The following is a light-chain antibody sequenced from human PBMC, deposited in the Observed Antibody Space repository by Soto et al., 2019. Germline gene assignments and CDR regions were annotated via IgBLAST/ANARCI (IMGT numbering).Light chain of an antibody. CDR3: QHRMNWPLT. CDR2: DAS. V-gene: IGKV3-11*01. J-gene: IGKJ5*01. CDR1: QTISSY. Sequence: IVLTQSPATLSLSPGERATLSCRASQTISSYLHWYQQKPGQAPRLLIYDASNRATGIPARFSGSGSETDFTLTISSLEPEDFAVYYCQHRMNWPLTFGQGTRLEIK.